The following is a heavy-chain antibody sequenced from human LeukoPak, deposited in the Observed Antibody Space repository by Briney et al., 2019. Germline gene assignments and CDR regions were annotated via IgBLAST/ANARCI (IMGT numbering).Heavy chain of an antibody. CDR1: GFTFSSYG. Sequence: GGSLRLSCAASGFTFSSYGMHWVRQAPGKGLEWVAVISFDGSNKYYADSVKGRFTISRDNSKNTLYLQMNSLRAEDTAVYYCAKDAESSSGEYWGQGTLVTVSS. CDR2: ISFDGSNK. J-gene: IGHJ4*02. CDR3: AKDAESSSGEY. V-gene: IGHV3-30*18. D-gene: IGHD6-6*01.